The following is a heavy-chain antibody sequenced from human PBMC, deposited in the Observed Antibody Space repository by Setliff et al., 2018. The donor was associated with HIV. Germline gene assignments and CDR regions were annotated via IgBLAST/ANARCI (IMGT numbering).Heavy chain of an antibody. V-gene: IGHV1-18*01. Sequence: ASVKVSCKASGYTFTTYGINWVRQAPGQGLEWMGGSSAYNGNTNYAQKLQGRVTITTDTSTSTAYMELRSLRSDYTAEYYCSRDRAGDAFDIWGQGTMVTVSS. D-gene: IGHD3-10*01. J-gene: IGHJ3*02. CDR1: GYTFTTYG. CDR3: SRDRAGDAFDI. CDR2: SSAYNGNT.